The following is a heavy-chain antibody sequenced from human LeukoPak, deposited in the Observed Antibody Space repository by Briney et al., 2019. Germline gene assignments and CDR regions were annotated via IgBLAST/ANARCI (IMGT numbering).Heavy chain of an antibody. J-gene: IGHJ4*02. CDR3: ATDLGAMVRAVDY. CDR1: GFSFSNAW. CDR2: TKSKTDGRTT. V-gene: IGHV3-15*01. Sequence: AESLRLSCAASGFSFSNAWMSWVRHAPGKGQEWVGRTKSKTDGRTTDYTTPVKGRFTRSRDDSENTLYLQMNGLKIEDTAVYYCATDLGAMVRAVDYWGQGTLVTVCS. D-gene: IGHD5-18*01.